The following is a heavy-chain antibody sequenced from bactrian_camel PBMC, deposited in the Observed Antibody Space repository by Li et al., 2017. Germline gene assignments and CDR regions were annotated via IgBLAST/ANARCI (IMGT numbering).Heavy chain of an antibody. CDR1: GYKWNNYC. D-gene: IGHD4*01. CDR2: IDSHGGT. CDR3: AADYDRATMATIWWDREYEYDY. Sequence: HVQLVESGGGSVQAGGALKLSCVVSGYKWNNYCISWFRQRPGKEREGVAAIDSHGGTAYADSATGRFTISKDNAKNTLSLQMNSLKPEDTATYYCAADYDRATMATIWWDREYEYDYWGQGTQVTVS. J-gene: IGHJ4*01. V-gene: IGHV3S26*01.